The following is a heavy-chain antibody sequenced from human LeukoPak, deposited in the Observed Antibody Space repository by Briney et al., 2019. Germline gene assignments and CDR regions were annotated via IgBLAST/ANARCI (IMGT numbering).Heavy chain of an antibody. V-gene: IGHV3-74*01. CDR3: ARDVHYDFWSGYL. CDR2: INTDESRT. CDR1: GFTFSNYW. Sequence: GGSLRLSCAASGFTFSNYWMHWVRQVPGKGLVWVSRINTDESRTNYADSVEGRFTIPRDNAKNTLYLQMNSLRAEDTAVYYCARDVHYDFWSGYLWGKGTTVTVSS. D-gene: IGHD3-3*01. J-gene: IGHJ6*04.